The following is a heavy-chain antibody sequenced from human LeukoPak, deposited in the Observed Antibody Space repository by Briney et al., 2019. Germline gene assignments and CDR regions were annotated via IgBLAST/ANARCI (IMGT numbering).Heavy chain of an antibody. D-gene: IGHD1-26*01. CDR3: ARESWELLDGWFDP. J-gene: IGHJ5*02. CDR1: GGSISSYY. Sequence: SETLSLTCTVSGGSISSYYWSWIRQPAGKGLEWIGRIYTSGSTNYNPSLKSRVTMSVDTSKNQFSLKLSSVTAADTAVYYCARESWELLDGWFDPWGQGTLVTVSS. CDR2: IYTSGST. V-gene: IGHV4-4*07.